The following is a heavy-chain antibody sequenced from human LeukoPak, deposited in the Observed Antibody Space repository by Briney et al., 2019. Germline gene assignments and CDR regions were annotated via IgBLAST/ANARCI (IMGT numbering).Heavy chain of an antibody. CDR3: ASSSGGFNWFDP. CDR2: INSDGSST. Sequence: GGSLRLSCAASGFTFSRYWMHWVRHAPGKGLVWVSRINSDGSSTNYADSVKGRFTISRDNAKNTLYLQMNSLRVEDTAVYYCASSSGGFNWFDPWGQGTLVTVSS. V-gene: IGHV3-74*01. J-gene: IGHJ5*02. D-gene: IGHD3-22*01. CDR1: GFTFSRYW.